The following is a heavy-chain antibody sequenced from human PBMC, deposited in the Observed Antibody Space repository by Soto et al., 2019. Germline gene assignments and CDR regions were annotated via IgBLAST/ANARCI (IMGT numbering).Heavy chain of an antibody. CDR1: GYSFTSYW. CDR3: ARRQGHYCSGGSCYSGWFDS. Sequence: PGESLKISCKGSGYSFTSYWIGWVRQMPGKGLEWMGIIYPGDSDTRYSPSFQGQVTISADKSISTAYLQWSSLKASDTAMYYCARRQGHYCSGGSCYSGWFDSWGQGTLVTVSS. J-gene: IGHJ5*01. V-gene: IGHV5-51*01. CDR2: IYPGDSDT. D-gene: IGHD2-15*01.